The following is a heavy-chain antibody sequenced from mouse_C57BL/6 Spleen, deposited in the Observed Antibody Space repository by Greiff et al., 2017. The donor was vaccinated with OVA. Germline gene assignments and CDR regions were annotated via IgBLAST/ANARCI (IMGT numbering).Heavy chain of an antibody. D-gene: IGHD1-1*01. CDR1: GYTFTDYE. V-gene: IGHV1-15*01. J-gene: IGHJ4*01. Sequence: VQVVESGAELVRPGASVTLSCKASGYTFTDYEMHWVKQTPVHGLEWIGAIDPETGGTAYNQKFKGKAILTADKSSSTAYMELRSLTSEDSAVYYCTRWGTNAMDYWGQGTSVTVSS. CDR3: TRWGTNAMDY. CDR2: IDPETGGT.